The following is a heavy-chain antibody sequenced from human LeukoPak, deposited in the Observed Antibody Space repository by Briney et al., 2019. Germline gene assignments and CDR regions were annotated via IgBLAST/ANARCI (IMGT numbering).Heavy chain of an antibody. V-gene: IGHV3-30*02. CDR2: IRYDGSNT. CDR3: AKDKGSYLYYFDY. Sequence: GGSLRLSCATSGFSFSSYGIHWVRQAPGKGLQWVAFIRYDGSNTYYADSVKGRFTISRDNSKNTLYLQMNSLRAEDTAVYYCAKDKGSYLYYFDYWGQGTLVTVSS. CDR1: GFSFSSYG. D-gene: IGHD1-26*01. J-gene: IGHJ4*02.